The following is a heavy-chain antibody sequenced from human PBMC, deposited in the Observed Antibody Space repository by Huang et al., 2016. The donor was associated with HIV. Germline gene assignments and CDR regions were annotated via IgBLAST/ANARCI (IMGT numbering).Heavy chain of an antibody. Sequence: QVELVQSGAEVKRPGASVRVSCKAAGYIFTKYGINWVRQAPGQGLEWLGWISAENGNTNYAEKFQGRVTLTRDTSATTAYMELRDVTSADTAVYYCARDHWYPLQNWFDLWGQGTLVTVSS. CDR1: GYIFTKYG. D-gene: IGHD1-1*01. CDR3: ARDHWYPLQNWFDL. J-gene: IGHJ5*01. V-gene: IGHV1-18*01. CDR2: ISAENGNT.